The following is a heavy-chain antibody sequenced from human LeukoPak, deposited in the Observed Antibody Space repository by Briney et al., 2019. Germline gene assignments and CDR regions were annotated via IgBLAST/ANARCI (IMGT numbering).Heavy chain of an antibody. CDR2: ISFSGSTI. CDR1: GFTLSDYY. CDR3: ATRYCTSTTCYAFDS. Sequence: GGSLRLSCAASGFTLSDYYMSWIRQAPGKGLEWVSYISFSGSTISYADSVKGRSTISRDNAKNSLYLQMNSLRAQDTAVYYCATRYCTSTTCYAFDSWGQGTLVAVSS. D-gene: IGHD2-2*01. V-gene: IGHV3-11*04. J-gene: IGHJ4*02.